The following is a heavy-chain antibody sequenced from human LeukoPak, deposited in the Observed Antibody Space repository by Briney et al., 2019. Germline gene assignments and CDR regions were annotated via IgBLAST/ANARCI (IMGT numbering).Heavy chain of an antibody. V-gene: IGHV4-39*01. CDR3: ARHMWFGELLYNWFDP. CDR2: IYYSGST. J-gene: IGHJ5*02. CDR1: GGSISSSSYY. Sequence: SETLSLTCTVSGGSISSSSYYWGWIRQPPGKGLEWIGSIYYSGSTYYDPSLKSRVTISVDTSKNQFSLKLSSVTAADTAVYYCARHMWFGELLYNWFDPWGQGTLVTVSS. D-gene: IGHD3-10*01.